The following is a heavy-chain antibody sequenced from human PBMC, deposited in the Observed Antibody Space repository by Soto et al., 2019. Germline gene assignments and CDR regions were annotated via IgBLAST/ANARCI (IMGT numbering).Heavy chain of an antibody. CDR1: GFTFRSYG. V-gene: IGHV3-30*18. CDR2: ISYDGSNK. D-gene: IGHD3-10*01. J-gene: IGHJ4*02. Sequence: GGSLRLSCAASGFTFRSYGMHWVRQAPGKGLEWVAVISYDGSNKYYGDSVKGRFTISRDNSKNTLYLQLNSLRAEDTAVYYCAKDIYYYGSGSPIHWGPAPLVTVSS. CDR3: AKDIYYYGSGSPIH.